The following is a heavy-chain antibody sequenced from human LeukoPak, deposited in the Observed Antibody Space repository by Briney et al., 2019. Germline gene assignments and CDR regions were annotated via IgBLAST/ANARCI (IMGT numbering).Heavy chain of an antibody. V-gene: IGHV4-34*01. D-gene: IGHD2/OR15-2a*01. J-gene: IGHJ4*02. CDR3: ASGNMVPFDY. CDR1: GGSFRGYY. Sequence: SETLSLTCAVYGGSFRGYYWSWIRQPPGKGLEWIGEINHSGSTNHNPSLKSRVTISVDTSKNQFSLKLSSVTPAATAVYYCASGNMVPFDYWGQGTLVTVSS. CDR2: INHSGST.